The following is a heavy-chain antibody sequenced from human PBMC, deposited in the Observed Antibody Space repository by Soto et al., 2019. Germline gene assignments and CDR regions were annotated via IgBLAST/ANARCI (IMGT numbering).Heavy chain of an antibody. J-gene: IGHJ4*02. CDR2: LNFDGSNR. D-gene: IGHD3-3*01. Sequence: EVQLVQSGGGVVQPGRSLRLSCAASGFTFSNYWMHWVRQGPGKGLEWVARLNFDGSNRNYADSVKGRFTISRDNAQNTLFLQMSSVSAEDNAGYYCARGGDYDSVSYTPVVFDYWGQGTQVTVSS. CDR3: ARGGDYDSVSYTPVVFDY. CDR1: GFTFSNYW. V-gene: IGHV3-74*01.